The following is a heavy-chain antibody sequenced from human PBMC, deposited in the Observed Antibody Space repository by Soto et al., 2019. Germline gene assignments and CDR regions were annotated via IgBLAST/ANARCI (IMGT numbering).Heavy chain of an antibody. CDR1: GDSVSSNSAA. V-gene: IGHV6-1*01. CDR2: TYYRSKWYN. CDR3: VRDYYGSGSTNWFDP. Sequence: SQTLSLTCAISGDSVSSNSAAWNCSIHSPSRGLEWLGRTYYRSKWYNDYAISVKSRMIINPDTSKNQFSLQLNSVTPEDTAVYYCVRDYYGSGSTNWFDPWGQGTLVTVSS. D-gene: IGHD3-10*01. J-gene: IGHJ5*02.